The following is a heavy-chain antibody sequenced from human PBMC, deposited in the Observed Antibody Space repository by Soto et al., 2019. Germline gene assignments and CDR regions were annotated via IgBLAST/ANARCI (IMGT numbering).Heavy chain of an antibody. V-gene: IGHV4-30-4*01. CDR1: GGSISSGDYY. J-gene: IGHJ4*02. CDR2: IYYSGST. D-gene: IGHD3-22*01. CDR3: DTYDSSGYQGQPFDY. Sequence: QVQLQESGPGLVKPSQTLSLTCTVSGGSISSGDYYWSWIRQPPGKGLEWIGYIYYSGSTYYNPSLKSRVTISVDTSKNQFSLKLNSVTAADTAVYYCDTYDSSGYQGQPFDYWGQGTLVTVSS.